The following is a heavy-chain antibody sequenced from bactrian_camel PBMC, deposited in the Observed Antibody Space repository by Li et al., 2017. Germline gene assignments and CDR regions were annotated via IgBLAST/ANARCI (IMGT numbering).Heavy chain of an antibody. J-gene: IGHJ4*01. V-gene: IGHV3S63*01. CDR2: IVADGST. CDR1: RYMDNAC. D-gene: IGHD1*01. CDR3: AALKIWVRGRCLEMLTLDSAY. Sequence: VQLVESGGGSVQAGGSLRLSCIASRYMDNACMGWFRQAPGKEREGVAGIVADGSTTYADSVKGRFTVSNDTAKNTLYLQISSLKPEDTAMYYCAALKIWVRGRCLEMLTLDSAYWGQGTQVTVS.